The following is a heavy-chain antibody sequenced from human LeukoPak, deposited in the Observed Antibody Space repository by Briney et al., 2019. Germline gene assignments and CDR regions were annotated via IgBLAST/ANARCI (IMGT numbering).Heavy chain of an antibody. CDR3: ARTRIDSSSIDY. D-gene: IGHD6-13*01. CDR2: IYTSGST. V-gene: IGHV4-4*09. Sequence: PSETLSLTCTDSGGSISSYYWSWIRQPPGKGLEWIGYIYTSGSTNYNPSLKSRVTISVDTPKNQFSLKLSSVTAADMAVYYCARTRIDSSSIDYWGQGTLVTVSS. J-gene: IGHJ4*02. CDR1: GGSISSYY.